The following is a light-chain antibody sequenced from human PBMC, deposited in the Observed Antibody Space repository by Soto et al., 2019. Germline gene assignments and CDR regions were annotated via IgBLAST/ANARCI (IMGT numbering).Light chain of an antibody. CDR2: AAS. CDR1: QGISSW. Sequence: QMTQSPSSLSASVGDRITITCRASQGISSWLVWYQQKPGKAPKLLIYAASVLESGVPSRFSGSGSGTDFTLTISSVQPEDFATYRCQQANSFPITFGQGTRLEIK. CDR3: QQANSFPIT. V-gene: IGKV1-12*01. J-gene: IGKJ5*01.